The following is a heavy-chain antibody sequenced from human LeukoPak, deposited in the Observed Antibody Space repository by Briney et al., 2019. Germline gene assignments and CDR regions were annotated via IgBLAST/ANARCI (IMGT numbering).Heavy chain of an antibody. CDR2: IHPDGST. Sequence: KPSETLSLTCAVYGGSFSGYYWSWIRQSPGKGPEWIGEIHPDGSTNYNPSLMSRVTISVDTSKNQFSLDLTSVTAADAAVYYCARLIRDYRQYYFDFWGQGTLVTVSS. D-gene: IGHD4-11*01. J-gene: IGHJ4*02. CDR1: GGSFSGYY. V-gene: IGHV4-34*01. CDR3: ARLIRDYRQYYFDF.